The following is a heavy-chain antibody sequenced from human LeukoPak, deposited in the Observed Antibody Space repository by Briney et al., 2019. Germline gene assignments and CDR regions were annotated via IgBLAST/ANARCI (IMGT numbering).Heavy chain of an antibody. D-gene: IGHD6-19*01. V-gene: IGHV1-18*01. CDR2: ISAYNGNT. J-gene: IGHJ6*03. Sequence: ASVKVSCKASGYTFSSYGISWVRQAPGQGLEWMGWISAYNGNTNYAQKLQGRVTMTTDTSTSTAYMELRSLRSDDTAVYYCARDSGYSSGWYGGGLYYYYMDVWGKGTTVTVSS. CDR1: GYTFSSYG. CDR3: ARDSGYSSGWYGGGLYYYYMDV.